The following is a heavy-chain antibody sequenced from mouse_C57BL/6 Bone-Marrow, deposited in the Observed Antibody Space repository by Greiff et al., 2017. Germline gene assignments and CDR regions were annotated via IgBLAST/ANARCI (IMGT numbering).Heavy chain of an antibody. CDR1: GYTFTSYW. CDR2: IDPSDSYT. D-gene: IGHD4-1*02. Sequence: QVQLQQPGAELVRPGTSVKLSCKASGYTFTSYWMHWVKQRPGQGLEWIGVIDPSDSYTNYNQKFKGKATLTVDTSSSTAYMQLSSLTSEDSAGYYCASTGFAYWGQGTLVTVSA. V-gene: IGHV1-59*01. CDR3: ASTGFAY. J-gene: IGHJ3*01.